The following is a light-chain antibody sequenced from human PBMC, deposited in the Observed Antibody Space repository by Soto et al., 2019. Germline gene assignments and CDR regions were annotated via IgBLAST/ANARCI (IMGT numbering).Light chain of an antibody. V-gene: IGKV3-20*01. CDR3: QQYGMSRT. Sequence: EVVLTQSPGTLSVSPGDRVTLSCRPSQSIGGTYLAWYQQKPGQPPRLLIYGASTRATAVRDRFSGSGSGTDFTLTIDRLEPEDFAMYYCQQYGMSRTFGQGTKVEIK. CDR1: QSIGGTY. CDR2: GAS. J-gene: IGKJ1*01.